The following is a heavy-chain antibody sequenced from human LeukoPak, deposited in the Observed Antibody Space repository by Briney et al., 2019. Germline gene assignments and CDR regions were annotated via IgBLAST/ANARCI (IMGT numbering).Heavy chain of an antibody. CDR2: IKQDGSEK. CDR1: GFTFSSYW. D-gene: IGHD6-19*01. Sequence: GGSLRLSCAASGFTFSSYWMSWVRQAPGKGLEWVANIKQDGSEKNYVDSVKGRFTISRDNAKNSLYLQMNSLRAEDTAVYYCARFDYIAVAGLDYWGQGTLVTVSS. J-gene: IGHJ4*02. CDR3: ARFDYIAVAGLDY. V-gene: IGHV3-7*01.